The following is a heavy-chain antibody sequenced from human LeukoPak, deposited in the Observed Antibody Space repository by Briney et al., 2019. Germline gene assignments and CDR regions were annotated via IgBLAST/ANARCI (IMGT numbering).Heavy chain of an antibody. D-gene: IGHD7-27*01. V-gene: IGHV3-7*05. J-gene: IGHJ4*02. Sequence: TGGSLRLSCAASGFTFSSYWMSWVRQAPGKGLEWVANIKEDGSGKHYADSVKGRFTISRDNAKTTLYLQLNSLRAEDTAVYYCASNWGSTGGFDDWGQGSLVTVSS. CDR3: ASNWGSTGGFDD. CDR2: IKEDGSGK. CDR1: GFTFSSYW.